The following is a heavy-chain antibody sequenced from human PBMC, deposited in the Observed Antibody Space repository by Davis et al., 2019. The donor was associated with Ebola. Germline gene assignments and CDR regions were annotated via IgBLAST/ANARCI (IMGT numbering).Heavy chain of an antibody. J-gene: IGHJ2*01. CDR2: IIPILGIA. Sequence: SVKVSCKASGGTFSSYAISWVRQAPGQGLEWMGGIIPILGIANYAQKFQGRVTITADESTSTAYMELSSLRSEDTVVYYCASGLVRGESYWYFDLWGRGTLVTVSS. V-gene: IGHV1-69*10. D-gene: IGHD6-6*01. CDR1: GGTFSSYA. CDR3: ASGLVRGESYWYFDL.